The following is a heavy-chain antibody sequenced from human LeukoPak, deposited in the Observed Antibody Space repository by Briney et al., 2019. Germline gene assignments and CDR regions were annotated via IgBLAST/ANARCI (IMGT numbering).Heavy chain of an antibody. D-gene: IGHD3-22*01. CDR1: GFTFSNAW. V-gene: IGHV3-15*01. CDR2: IKSKADGRTT. Sequence: GGSLRLSCAASGFTFSNAWMNWVRQAPGKGLEWVGRIKSKADGRTTDYAAPVKGRFTISRDDSKNTLYMRMNSLKTEDTAVYYCSYYYDSSGYVDYWGQGTLVSVSS. J-gene: IGHJ4*02. CDR3: SYYYDSSGYVDY.